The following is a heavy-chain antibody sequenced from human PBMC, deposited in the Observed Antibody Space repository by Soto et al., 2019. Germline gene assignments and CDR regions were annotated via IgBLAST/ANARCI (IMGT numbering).Heavy chain of an antibody. J-gene: IGHJ6*02. CDR3: ARAVVWSRGYGMDV. V-gene: IGHV1-3*01. CDR1: GDTFTSYA. Sequence: QVQLVQSGAEVKKPGASVKVSCKASGDTFTSYAMHWVRQAPGQRLEWMGWINAGNGNTKYSQKFQGRVTITRDTSASTAYMELSSLRSEDTAVYYCARAVVWSRGYGMDVWGQGTTVTVSS. D-gene: IGHD2-2*01. CDR2: INAGNGNT.